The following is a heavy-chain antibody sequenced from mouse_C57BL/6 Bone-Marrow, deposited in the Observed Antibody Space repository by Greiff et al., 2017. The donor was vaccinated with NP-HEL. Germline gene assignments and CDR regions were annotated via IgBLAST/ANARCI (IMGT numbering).Heavy chain of an antibody. CDR3: TNYYGSSYVYAMDY. J-gene: IGHJ4*01. CDR2: IYPGNSDT. Sequence: EVQLQESGTVLARPGASVKMSCKPSGYTFTSYWMHWVKQRPGQGLEWIGAIYPGNSDTSYNQKFKGKAKLTAVTSASTAYMELSSLTNEDSAVYYCTNYYGSSYVYAMDYWGQGTSVTVSS. CDR1: GYTFTSYW. V-gene: IGHV1-5*01. D-gene: IGHD1-1*01.